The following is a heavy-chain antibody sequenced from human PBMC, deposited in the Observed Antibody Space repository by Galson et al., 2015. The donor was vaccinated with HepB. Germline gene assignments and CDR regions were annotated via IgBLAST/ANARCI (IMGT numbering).Heavy chain of an antibody. CDR3: ARGGIAAAGSFGY. J-gene: IGHJ4*02. D-gene: IGHD6-13*01. Sequence: SLRLSCAASGFSFSSYAMHWVRQAPGKGLEWVAVISYDGSNKYYTDSVKGRFTISRDNAKNSLYLQMNSLRVEDTAVYYCARGGIAAAGSFGYWGQGTLVTVSS. CDR1: GFSFSSYA. V-gene: IGHV3-30-3*01. CDR2: ISYDGSNK.